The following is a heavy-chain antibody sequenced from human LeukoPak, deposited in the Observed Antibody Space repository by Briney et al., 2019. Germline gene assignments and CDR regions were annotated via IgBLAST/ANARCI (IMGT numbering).Heavy chain of an antibody. CDR1: GFTFSSYG. J-gene: IGHJ4*02. Sequence: SGGSLRLSCAASGFTFSSYGMHWVRQAPGKGLEWVAFIRYDGSNKYYADSVKGRFTISRDNSKNTLYLQMNSLRAEDTAVYYCAKTHSGYDTACDYWGPGTVITASS. V-gene: IGHV3-30*02. D-gene: IGHD5-12*01. CDR3: AKTHSGYDTACDY. CDR2: IRYDGSNK.